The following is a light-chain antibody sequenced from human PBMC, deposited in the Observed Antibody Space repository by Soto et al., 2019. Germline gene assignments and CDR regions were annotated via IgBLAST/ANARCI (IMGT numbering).Light chain of an antibody. V-gene: IGKV3-15*01. Sequence: EVVMTHSPASLSASPVERVTLSCRASQNIRSSLAWYQQRPGQAPRLLIYDASTRATGIPPRFSGGGSGTEFTVTISSLQSEDFAIYYCQQYDIWPPYTFGQGTKVDIK. J-gene: IGKJ2*01. CDR3: QQYDIWPPYT. CDR2: DAS. CDR1: QNIRSS.